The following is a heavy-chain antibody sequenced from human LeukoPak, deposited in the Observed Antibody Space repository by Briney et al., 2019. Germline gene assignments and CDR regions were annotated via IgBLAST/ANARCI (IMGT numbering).Heavy chain of an antibody. CDR1: GGSFSGYY. CDR2: IYYSGST. J-gene: IGHJ4*02. Sequence: SETLSLTCAVYGGSFSGYYWSWIRQPPGKGLEWIGYIYYSGSTNYNPSLKSRVTISVDTSKNQFSLKLSSVTAADTAVYYCARTIAARAPFDYWGQGTLVTVSS. V-gene: IGHV4-59*01. D-gene: IGHD6-6*01. CDR3: ARTIAARAPFDY.